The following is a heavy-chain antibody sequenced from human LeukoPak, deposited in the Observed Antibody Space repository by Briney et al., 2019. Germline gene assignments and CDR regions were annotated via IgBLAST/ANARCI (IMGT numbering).Heavy chain of an antibody. CDR3: ARGGSSSSGAYNWFDP. CDR1: GYTFTGYY. V-gene: IGHV1-2*02. D-gene: IGHD6-13*01. Sequence: ASVKVSCKASGYTFTGYYMHWVRQAPGQGLEWMGWINPNSGGTSYAQKFQGRVTMTRDTSISTAYMELSRLRSDDTAVYYCARGGSSSSGAYNWFDPWGQGTLVTVSS. CDR2: INPNSGGT. J-gene: IGHJ5*02.